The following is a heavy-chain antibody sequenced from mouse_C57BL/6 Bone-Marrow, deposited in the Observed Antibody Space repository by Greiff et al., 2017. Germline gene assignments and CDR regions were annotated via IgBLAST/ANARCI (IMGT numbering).Heavy chain of an antibody. CDR2: ISSGGSYT. CDR1: GFTFSSYG. D-gene: IGHD1-1*01. J-gene: IGHJ1*03. Sequence: EVMLVESGGDLVKPGGSLKLSCAASGFTFSSYGMSWVRQTPDKRLEWVATISSGGSYTYYPDSVKGRFTISRDNAKNTLYLQMSSLKSEDTAMYFCANYYGSSDGYFDVWGTGTTVTVSS. CDR3: ANYYGSSDGYFDV. V-gene: IGHV5-6*01.